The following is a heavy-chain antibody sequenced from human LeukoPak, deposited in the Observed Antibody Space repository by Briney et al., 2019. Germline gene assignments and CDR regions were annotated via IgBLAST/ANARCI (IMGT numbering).Heavy chain of an antibody. D-gene: IGHD6-19*01. Sequence: SETLSLTCTVSSRPINYHYWIWIPQPPAKALEWIGYLYYTGSANHHPSLKSRITISVDTSKNQFSLKLSSVTAADWAVYYCARDTAVAGYYFDYWGQGTLVTVSS. J-gene: IGHJ4*02. CDR3: ARDTAVAGYYFDY. CDR2: LYYTGSA. V-gene: IGHV4-59*11. CDR1: SRPINYHY.